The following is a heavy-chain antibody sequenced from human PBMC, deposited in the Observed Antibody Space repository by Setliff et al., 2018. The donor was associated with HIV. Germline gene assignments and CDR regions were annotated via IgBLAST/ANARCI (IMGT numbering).Heavy chain of an antibody. J-gene: IGHJ4*02. D-gene: IGHD1-7*01. CDR2: IYTSGST. CDR1: GDSISTYC. CDR3: VRHPREEPQRNYKFDS. V-gene: IGHV4-4*09. Sequence: PSETLSLTCTVSGDSISTYCWIWIRQPPGKGLEWIGNIYTSGSTNYIPSLKTRATVSLDTSKNQFFLRLTSVTAADTAIYYCVRHPREEPQRNYKFDSWGQGMLVTSPQ.